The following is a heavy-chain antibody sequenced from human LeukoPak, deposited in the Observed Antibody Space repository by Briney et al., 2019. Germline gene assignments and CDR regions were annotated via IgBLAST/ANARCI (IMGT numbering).Heavy chain of an antibody. D-gene: IGHD3-10*01. CDR1: GFTFSSYA. CDR2: ISYDGSNK. Sequence: GGSLRLSCAASGFTFSSYAMHWVRQAPGKGLEWVAVISYDGSNKYYADSVKGRFTISRDNAKNSLYLQMNSLRAEDTAVYYCARDFHGSGSLNDYWGQGTLVTVSS. V-gene: IGHV3-30*04. CDR3: ARDFHGSGSLNDY. J-gene: IGHJ4*02.